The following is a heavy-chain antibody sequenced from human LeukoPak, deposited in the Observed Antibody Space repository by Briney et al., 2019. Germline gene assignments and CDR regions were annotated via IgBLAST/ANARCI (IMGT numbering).Heavy chain of an antibody. J-gene: IGHJ4*02. CDR3: AKVGLVWFLDY. CDR1: GFSFRTYA. Sequence: GGSLRLSCAPSGFSFRTYAMSWVRQAPGKGLEWVAAISGSGGSTLYADSVKGRFTVSRDNTKNALNLQMISLRAEDTAVYYCAKVGLVWFLDYWGQGTLVTVSS. D-gene: IGHD3-10*01. CDR2: ISGSGGST. V-gene: IGHV3-23*01.